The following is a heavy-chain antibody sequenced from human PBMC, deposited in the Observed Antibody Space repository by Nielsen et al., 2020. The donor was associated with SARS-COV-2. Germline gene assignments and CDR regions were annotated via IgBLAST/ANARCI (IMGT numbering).Heavy chain of an antibody. Sequence: SETLSLTCTVSGGSISSYYWSWIRQPPGKGLEWIGYIYYSGSTNYNPSLKSRVTISVDTSKNQFSLKLSSVTAADTAVYYCARGGHYYDGSSYYVDYWGQGTLVTVSS. CDR3: ARGGHYYDGSSYYVDY. CDR1: GGSISSYY. D-gene: IGHD3-22*01. CDR2: IYYSGST. V-gene: IGHV4-59*01. J-gene: IGHJ4*02.